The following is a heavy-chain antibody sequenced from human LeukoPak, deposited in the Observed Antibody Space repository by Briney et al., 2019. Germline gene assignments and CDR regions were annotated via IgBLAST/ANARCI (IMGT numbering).Heavy chain of an antibody. V-gene: IGHV3-23*01. CDR2: ISGSDSST. J-gene: IGHJ4*02. CDR3: ARGPSGYRNT. D-gene: IGHD5-12*01. Sequence: PGGSLRLSCAGSGFIFTDFYMSWVRQAPGKGLEWVSTISGSDSSTHYADSVKGRFTISRDNSKNTLYLQMNSLRAEDTAVYYCARGPSGYRNTGGQGTLVTVSS. CDR1: GFIFTDFY.